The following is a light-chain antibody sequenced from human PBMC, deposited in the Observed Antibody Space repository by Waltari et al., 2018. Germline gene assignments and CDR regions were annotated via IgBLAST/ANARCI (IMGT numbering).Light chain of an antibody. J-gene: IGKJ4*01. CDR1: QDITDS. CDR3: QQRDSYPLT. V-gene: IGKV1-9*01. Sequence: DVQMTQSPSSLSSSVGDPVTITCRASQDITDSLAWYQQKPGKAPKLLIYGASNLYSGVPSRFSGSGTGTVFTLTISSLQPEDFAVYYCQQRDSYPLTFGGGTKVEIK. CDR2: GAS.